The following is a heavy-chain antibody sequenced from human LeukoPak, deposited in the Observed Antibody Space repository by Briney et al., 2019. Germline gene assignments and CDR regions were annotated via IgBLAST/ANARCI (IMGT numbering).Heavy chain of an antibody. Sequence: PGGSLRLSCAASEFTFSNYAMHWVRQAPGKGLEWVAVIWYDGSNKYYADSVKGRFTISRDNSKNTLYLQMNSLRAEDTAVYYCAREESYGDYGLANWGQGTLVTVSS. V-gene: IGHV3-33*08. J-gene: IGHJ4*02. CDR1: EFTFSNYA. D-gene: IGHD4-17*01. CDR2: IWYDGSNK. CDR3: AREESYGDYGLAN.